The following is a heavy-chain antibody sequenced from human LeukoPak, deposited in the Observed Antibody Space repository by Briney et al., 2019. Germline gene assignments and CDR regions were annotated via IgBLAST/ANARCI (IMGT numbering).Heavy chain of an antibody. D-gene: IGHD3-3*01. V-gene: IGHV3-66*01. CDR1: GFTVSSNF. Sequence: GRSLRLSCAASGFTVSSNFMTWVRQAPGKGLEWVSVIYSGGSTYYADSVKDRFTISRDNSKNMLYLQMNSLRAEDTAVYYCARGVDSLHYWGQGTLVSVFS. CDR3: ARGVDSLHY. J-gene: IGHJ4*02. CDR2: IYSGGST.